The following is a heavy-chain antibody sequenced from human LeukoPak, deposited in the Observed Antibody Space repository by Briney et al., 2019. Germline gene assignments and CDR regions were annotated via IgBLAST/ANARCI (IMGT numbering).Heavy chain of an antibody. CDR2: INWSGGRT. J-gene: IGHJ5*02. CDR3: ARVGPAYCGGDCSNWFDP. Sequence: GGSLRLSCAASGFTFDDYGMSWVRQAPGKGLEWVSGINWSGGRTGYADSVEGRLTISRDNAKNSLFLQMNSLRAEDTAVYYCARVGPAYCGGDCSNWFDPWGQGTLVTVSS. CDR1: GFTFDDYG. V-gene: IGHV3-20*04. D-gene: IGHD2-21*02.